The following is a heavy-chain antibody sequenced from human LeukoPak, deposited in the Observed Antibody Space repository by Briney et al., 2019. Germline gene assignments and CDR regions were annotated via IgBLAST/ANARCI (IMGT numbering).Heavy chain of an antibody. V-gene: IGHV3-74*01. CDR2: INSDGSST. J-gene: IGHJ3*02. D-gene: IGHD3-22*01. CDR1: GFTFSSYW. Sequence: GGSLRLSCAASGFTFSSYWMHWVRQAPGKGLVWVSRINSDGSSTSYADSVKGRFTISRDNAKNTLYLQMNSLRAEDTAVYYCAREYRYYYDSSGYPNAIDAFDIWGQGTMVTVSS. CDR3: AREYRYYYDSSGYPNAIDAFDI.